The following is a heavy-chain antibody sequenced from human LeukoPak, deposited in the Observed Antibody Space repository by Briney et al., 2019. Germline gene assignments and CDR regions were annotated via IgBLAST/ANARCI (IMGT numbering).Heavy chain of an antibody. CDR1: GFTFSDYY. CDR2: ISSSGSTI. D-gene: IGHD6-25*01. Sequence: PGGSLRLSCAASGFTFSDYYMSWIRQAPGKGLEWVSYISSSGSTIYYADSVKGRFTISRDNAKNSLYLQMNSLRAEDTAVYYCARGQRDYYYYYMDVWGKGTTVTVSS. V-gene: IGHV3-11*04. CDR3: ARGQRDYYYYYMDV. J-gene: IGHJ6*03.